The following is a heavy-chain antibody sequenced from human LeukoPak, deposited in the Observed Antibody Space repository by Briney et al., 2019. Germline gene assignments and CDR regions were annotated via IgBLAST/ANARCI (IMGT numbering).Heavy chain of an antibody. D-gene: IGHD3-10*01. CDR3: ATGIGDFFDY. CDR2: IYHSGST. J-gene: IGHJ4*02. CDR1: GGSISSGGYS. V-gene: IGHV4-30-2*01. Sequence: SETLSLTCAVSGGSISSGGYSWSWIRQPPGKGLEWIGYIYHSGSTYYNPSLKSRVTISVGRSKNQFSLKLSSVTGADTAVYYCATGIGDFFDYWGQGTLVTVSS.